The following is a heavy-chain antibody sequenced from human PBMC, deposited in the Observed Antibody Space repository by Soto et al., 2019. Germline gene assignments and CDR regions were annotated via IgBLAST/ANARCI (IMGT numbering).Heavy chain of an antibody. CDR3: SRPLYSYGTADFHPLGY. CDR1: GFIFSGSA. D-gene: IGHD3-10*01. J-gene: IGHJ4*02. V-gene: IGHV3-73*02. CDR2: IRSKVHTYAT. Sequence: EVQLVESGAALVQPGGSLKLSCAASGFIFSGSAIHWVRQASGKGLEWVGLIRSKVHTYATVYSASLKGRLTISRDDTKNTAFLQMISLKIADTALYYCSRPLYSYGTADFHPLGYWGQGILVTVAS.